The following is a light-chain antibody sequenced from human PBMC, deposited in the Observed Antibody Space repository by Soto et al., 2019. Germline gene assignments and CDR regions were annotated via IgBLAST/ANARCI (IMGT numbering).Light chain of an antibody. CDR1: SSDVGGYNY. CDR2: DVS. CDR3: CSYACSYTPLYV. Sequence: QSVLTQPRSVSGSPGQSVTISCTGTSSDVGGYNYVSWYQQHPGKAPKLMIYDVSKRPSGVPDRFSGSKSGNTASLTISGLQAEDEADYYCCSYACSYTPLYVFGTGTKVTVL. V-gene: IGLV2-11*01. J-gene: IGLJ1*01.